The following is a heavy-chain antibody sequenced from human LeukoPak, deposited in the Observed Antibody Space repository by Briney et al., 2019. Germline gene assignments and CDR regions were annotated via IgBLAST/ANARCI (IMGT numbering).Heavy chain of an antibody. V-gene: IGHV1-2*06. CDR3: ARVPYSSSWYGFDY. D-gene: IGHD6-13*01. CDR2: INPNSGGT. CDR1: GYTFTGYY. Sequence: ASVKVSCKASGYTFTGYYMHWVRQAPGQGLEWMGRINPNSGGTNYAQKFQGRVTMTRDTSISTAYMELSRLRSDDTAVYYCARVPYSSSWYGFDYWGQGTLVTVPS. J-gene: IGHJ4*02.